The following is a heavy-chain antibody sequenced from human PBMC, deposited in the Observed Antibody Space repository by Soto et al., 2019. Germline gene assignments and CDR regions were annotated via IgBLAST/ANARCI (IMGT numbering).Heavy chain of an antibody. D-gene: IGHD6-13*01. V-gene: IGHV4-59*08. J-gene: IGHJ4*02. CDR2: IYYSGST. CDR3: ARHGAHSSSWYFAF. Sequence: SETLSLTCTVSGGSISSYYWSWFRQPPGKGLEWIGYIYYSGSTNYNPSLKSRVTISVDTSKNQFSLKLSSVTAADTAVYYCARHGAHSSSWYFAFWGQGPLVT. CDR1: GGSISSYY.